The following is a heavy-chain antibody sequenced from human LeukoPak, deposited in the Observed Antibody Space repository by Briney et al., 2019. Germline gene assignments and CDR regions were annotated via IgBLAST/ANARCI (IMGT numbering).Heavy chain of an antibody. J-gene: IGHJ4*02. CDR3: ARGRGGAATGLDH. V-gene: IGHV1-2*02. CDR1: GYTFNGYY. Sequence: ASVKVFCKASGYTFNGYYMHWVRQAPGQGLESMGWINSNSGAKNYALNFQGRVTMSRDISTNTAYMELNTLTSEDTAVYYCARGRGGAATGLDHWGQGTLVTVSS. D-gene: IGHD3-16*01. CDR2: INSNSGAK.